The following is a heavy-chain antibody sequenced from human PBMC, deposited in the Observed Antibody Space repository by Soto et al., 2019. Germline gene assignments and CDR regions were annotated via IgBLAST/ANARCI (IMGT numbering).Heavy chain of an antibody. CDR2: ISGSGGST. CDR1: GFTFSSFA. J-gene: IGHJ4*02. Sequence: EMQLLESGGGLVQPGGSLRLSCAASGFTFSSFAMSWVRQAPGKGLDWVSAISGSGGSTYSADSVKGRFTISRDNSKNTLYLQMNSLRAEDTAVYYCAKDLIDYSNSYFDYWGQGTLVTVSS. V-gene: IGHV3-23*01. D-gene: IGHD4-4*01. CDR3: AKDLIDYSNSYFDY.